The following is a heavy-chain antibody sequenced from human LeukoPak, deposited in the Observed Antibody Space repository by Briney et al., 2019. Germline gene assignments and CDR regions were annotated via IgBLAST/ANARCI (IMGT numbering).Heavy chain of an antibody. V-gene: IGHV3-7*01. CDR3: AKAYGGNSVGLFDY. CDR2: IKQDGSEK. D-gene: IGHD4-23*01. J-gene: IGHJ4*02. Sequence: GSLRLSCAASGFTFSSYWMSWVRQAPGKGLEWVANIKQDGSEKYYADSVKGRFTISRDNSKNTLYLQMNSLRAEDTAVYYCAKAYGGNSVGLFDYWGQGTLVTVSS. CDR1: GFTFSSYW.